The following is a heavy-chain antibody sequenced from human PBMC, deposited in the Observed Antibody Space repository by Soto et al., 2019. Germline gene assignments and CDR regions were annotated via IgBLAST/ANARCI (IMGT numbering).Heavy chain of an antibody. V-gene: IGHV4-59*08. Sequence: SETLSLTCTVSGGSMSSYYWSWIRQPPGKGLEWIGFIYYSGSTNYNPSLKSRVTISVDTSKNQFSLKLNSVTAADTAVYYCARPYSSGWYAAFDIWGQGTMVT. CDR3: ARPYSSGWYAAFDI. CDR2: IYYSGST. D-gene: IGHD6-19*01. CDR1: GGSMSSYY. J-gene: IGHJ3*02.